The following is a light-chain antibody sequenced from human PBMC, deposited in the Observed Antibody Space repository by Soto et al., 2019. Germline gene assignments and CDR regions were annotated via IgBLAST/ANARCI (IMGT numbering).Light chain of an antibody. CDR2: AAS. Sequence: DIQMTQSPSSLSASVGDRVTITCRASESINRHLNWYQQKPGKAPKLLIYAASSLQNGVPSRVSGSVSGTDFTLTISNLQPEDFATYYCQQSYSTLSITFGQGTRLEIK. V-gene: IGKV1-39*01. J-gene: IGKJ5*01. CDR1: ESINRH. CDR3: QQSYSTLSIT.